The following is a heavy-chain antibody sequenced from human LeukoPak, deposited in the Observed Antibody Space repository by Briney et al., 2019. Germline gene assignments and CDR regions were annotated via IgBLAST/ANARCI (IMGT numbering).Heavy chain of an antibody. CDR1: GFTFSGYG. CDR3: AKGHCSSTSCYPIDP. D-gene: IGHD2-2*01. Sequence: GRSLRLSCAASGFTFSGYGMHWVRQAPGKGLEWVAVISYDGSNKYYADSVKGRFTISRDNSKNTLHLQMNSLRGEDTAVYYCAKGHCSSTSCYPIDPWGQGTLVTVSS. CDR2: ISYDGSNK. V-gene: IGHV3-30*18. J-gene: IGHJ5*02.